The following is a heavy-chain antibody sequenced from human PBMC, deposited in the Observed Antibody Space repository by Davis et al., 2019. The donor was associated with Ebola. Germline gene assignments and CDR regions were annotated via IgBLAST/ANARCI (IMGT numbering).Heavy chain of an antibody. CDR3: ARETNYYDSSGYYWGGFDY. Sequence: PGGSLRLFCAASGFTFSSYGMHWVRQAPGKGLGWVAVIWYDGSNKYYADSVKGRFTISRDNSKNTLYLQMNSLRAEDTAVYYCARETNYYDSSGYYWGGFDYWGQGTLVTVSS. J-gene: IGHJ4*02. CDR1: GFTFSSYG. V-gene: IGHV3-33*01. D-gene: IGHD3-22*01. CDR2: IWYDGSNK.